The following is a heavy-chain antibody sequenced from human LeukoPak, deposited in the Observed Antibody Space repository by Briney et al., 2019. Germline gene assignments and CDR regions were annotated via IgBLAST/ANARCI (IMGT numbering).Heavy chain of an antibody. CDR2: INHSGST. V-gene: IGHV4-34*01. Sequence: SETLSLTCAVYGVSFSGYCWSWIRQPPGKGLEWIGEINHSGSTNYNPSLKSRVTISVDTSKNQFSLKLSSVTAADTAVYYCARGNWGIDYWGQGTLVTVSS. J-gene: IGHJ4*02. CDR1: GVSFSGYC. D-gene: IGHD7-27*01. CDR3: ARGNWGIDY.